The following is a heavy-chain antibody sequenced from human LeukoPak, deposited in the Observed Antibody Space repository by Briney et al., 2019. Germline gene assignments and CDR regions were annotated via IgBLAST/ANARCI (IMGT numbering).Heavy chain of an antibody. CDR1: GFTFSNYA. Sequence: GGSLRLSCSASGFTFSNYAMHWVRQAPGKGLEYVSAISSNGDSTYYADSVKGRFIISRDNSKNSLSLQMSSLRPEDTAVYYCVKSASSFGADWFDPWGQGTLVTVSS. V-gene: IGHV3-64D*09. CDR3: VKSASSFGADWFDP. CDR2: ISSNGDST. D-gene: IGHD3-3*01. J-gene: IGHJ5*02.